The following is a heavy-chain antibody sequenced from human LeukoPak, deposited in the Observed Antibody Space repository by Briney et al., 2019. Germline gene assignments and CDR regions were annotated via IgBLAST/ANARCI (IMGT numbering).Heavy chain of an antibody. J-gene: IGHJ4*02. CDR2: ISLTGLT. D-gene: IGHD2-8*01. CDR1: GGSISNTNW. V-gene: IGHV4-4*02. CDR3: SRENGAFSPLGY. Sequence: PSETLSLTCGVSGGSISNTNWWSWVRQPPGQGLEWIGEISLTGLTHYNPSLESRVTVPLDKSKNQLSLHLKGVIGADTAVYYCSRENGAFSPLGYWGQGTLVTVLS.